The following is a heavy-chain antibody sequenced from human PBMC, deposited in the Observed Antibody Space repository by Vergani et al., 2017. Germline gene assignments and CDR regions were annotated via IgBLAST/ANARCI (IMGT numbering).Heavy chain of an antibody. CDR1: GGSISSGDHC. Sequence: QVQLQESGPGVVKPSQTLSLTCAVSGGSISSGDHCWTWIRQRPGKGLEWIGYIFYSGTTYDNPSLRSRRTISVDTSQNKFSLTLRSVTAADTAVYYCARVDTQVPATSHFYYMDVWGKGTTVVVSS. J-gene: IGHJ6*03. V-gene: IGHV4-31*11. CDR3: ARVDTQVPATSHFYYMDV. D-gene: IGHD6-25*01. CDR2: IFYSGTT.